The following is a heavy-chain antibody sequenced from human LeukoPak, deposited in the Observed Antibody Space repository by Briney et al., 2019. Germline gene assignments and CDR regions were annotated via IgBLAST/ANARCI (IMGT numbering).Heavy chain of an antibody. V-gene: IGHV3-21*04. CDR3: TKTDGLKYFFPH. Sequence: PGGSLRLSCAASGFTFSSYSMNWVRQAPGKGLEWVSSISGDLRYISYADSVKGRFTISRDNAKTSVFLQKNSLRAEDTAVYYCTKTDGLKYFFPHWGQGTLVTVSS. D-gene: IGHD2/OR15-2a*01. J-gene: IGHJ1*01. CDR2: ISGDLRYI. CDR1: GFTFSSYS.